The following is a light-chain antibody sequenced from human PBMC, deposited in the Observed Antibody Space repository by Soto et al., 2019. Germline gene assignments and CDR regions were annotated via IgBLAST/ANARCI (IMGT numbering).Light chain of an antibody. CDR3: STYAGINNLGV. CDR2: EVN. CDR1: SXXVGGYKY. V-gene: IGLV2-8*01. J-gene: IGLJ1*01. Sequence: QSALTQPPSASGSPGQSVTISCTGTSXXVGGYKYVSWYQQHPGKAPKLMIFEVNKRPSGVPDRFSGSKSGNTASLTVSGXQAXXXADYYCSTYAGINNLGVFGTGTKLTVL.